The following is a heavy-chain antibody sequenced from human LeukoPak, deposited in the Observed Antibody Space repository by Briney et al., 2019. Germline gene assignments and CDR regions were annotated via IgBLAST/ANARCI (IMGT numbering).Heavy chain of an antibody. CDR2: ISWNSGSI. J-gene: IGHJ3*02. Sequence: SGGSLRLSCAASGFTFDDYAMHWVRQAPGKGLEWVSGISWNSGSIGYADSVKGRFTISRDNAKNSLYLQMNSLRAEDTALYYCAKDGSIALRSNDAFDIWGQGTMVTVSP. CDR3: AKDGSIALRSNDAFDI. CDR1: GFTFDDYA. D-gene: IGHD2-21*01. V-gene: IGHV3-9*01.